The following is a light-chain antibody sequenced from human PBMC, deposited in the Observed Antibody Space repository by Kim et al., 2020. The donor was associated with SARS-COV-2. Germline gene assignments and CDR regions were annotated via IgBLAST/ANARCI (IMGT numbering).Light chain of an antibody. CDR2: SVS. CDR3: QQYGIAPPYT. V-gene: IGKV3-20*01. CDR1: HRVCSHC. J-gene: IGKJ2*01. Sequence: SPGEIAPRSCMTMHRVCSHCLAWYQQKPGQAPRLLIYSVSNRATGIPDRFSGSGSGTDFTLTISRLEPEDFAVYYCQQYGIAPPYTFGQGTKLEI.